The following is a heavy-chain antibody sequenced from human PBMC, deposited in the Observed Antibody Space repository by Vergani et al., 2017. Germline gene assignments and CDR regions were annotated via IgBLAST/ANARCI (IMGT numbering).Heavy chain of an antibody. Sequence: VQLVESGGSVVQPGRSLRLSCAASGFTFSSYAMSWVRQAPGKGLEWVSAISGSGGSTYYADSVKGRFTISRDNSKNTLYLQMNSLRAEDTAVYYCANGGSSGCVYWGQGTLVTVSS. CDR2: ISGSGGST. D-gene: IGHD6-19*01. V-gene: IGHV3-23*04. CDR1: GFTFSSYA. J-gene: IGHJ4*02. CDR3: ANGGSSGCVY.